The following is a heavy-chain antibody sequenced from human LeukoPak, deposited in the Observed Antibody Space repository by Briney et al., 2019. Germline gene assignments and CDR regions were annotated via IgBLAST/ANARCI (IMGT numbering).Heavy chain of an antibody. CDR1: GDSIINYY. V-gene: IGHV4-59*01. Sequence: PSETLSLTCTLSGDSIINYYWSCIRQPPGKGLEWFGYIYSSGSTNYNPSLKSRVTVSVGTSKNQFSLKLSSVTAADTAVYYCARGVSGYSKVDYWGQGILVTVSS. J-gene: IGHJ4*02. CDR3: ARGVSGYSKVDY. D-gene: IGHD5-12*01. CDR2: IYSSGST.